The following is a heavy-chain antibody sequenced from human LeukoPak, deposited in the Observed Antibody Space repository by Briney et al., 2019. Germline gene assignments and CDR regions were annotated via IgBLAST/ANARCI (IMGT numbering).Heavy chain of an antibody. Sequence: ASVKASCKASGYTFTGYNMHWVRQAPGQGLEWMGWINPNSGGTNYAQKFQGRVTMTRDTSISTAYMELSRLRSDDTAVYCCAIPLGYCSGGSCYDGVNWFDPWGQGTLVTVSS. V-gene: IGHV1-2*02. D-gene: IGHD2-15*01. CDR3: AIPLGYCSGGSCYDGVNWFDP. CDR2: INPNSGGT. J-gene: IGHJ5*02. CDR1: GYTFTGYN.